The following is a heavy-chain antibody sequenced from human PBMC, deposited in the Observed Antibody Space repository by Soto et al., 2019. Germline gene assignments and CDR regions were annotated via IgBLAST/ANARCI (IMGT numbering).Heavy chain of an antibody. CDR1: GFTFSNAW. D-gene: IGHD4-4*01. CDR3: TYSNYENDDYYYYGMDV. J-gene: IGHJ6*02. Sequence: EVQLVESGGGLVKPGGSLRLSCAASGFTFSNAWMNWVRQAPGKGLEWVGRIKSKTDGGTTDYAATVKGRFTISRDDSKNTLYLQMNSLKTEDTAVYYCTYSNYENDDYYYYGMDVWGQGTTVTVSS. V-gene: IGHV3-15*07. CDR2: IKSKTDGGTT.